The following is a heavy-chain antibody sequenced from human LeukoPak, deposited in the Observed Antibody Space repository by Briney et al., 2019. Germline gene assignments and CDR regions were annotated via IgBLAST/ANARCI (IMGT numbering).Heavy chain of an antibody. V-gene: IGHV3-21*01. Sequence: PGGSLRLSCAASGFTFSSYSMNWVRQAPGKGLEWVSSISSSSSYIYYADSVKGRFTISRDNAKNSLYLQMNSLRAVDTAVYYCARVISYYDFWSGLDYWGQGTLVTVSS. CDR2: ISSSSSYI. CDR1: GFTFSSYS. D-gene: IGHD3-3*01. J-gene: IGHJ4*02. CDR3: ARVISYYDFWSGLDY.